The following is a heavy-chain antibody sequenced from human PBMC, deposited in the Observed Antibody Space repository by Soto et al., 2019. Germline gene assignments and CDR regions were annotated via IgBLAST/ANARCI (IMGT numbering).Heavy chain of an antibody. V-gene: IGHV1-18*01. J-gene: IGHJ4*02. CDR2: ISAYNGNT. CDR1: GYTFTSYG. CDR3: AAARVWGRRELRLAEYYFDY. Sequence: QVQLVQSGAEVKKPGASVKVSCKASGYTFTSYGISWVRQAPGQGLEWMGWISAYNGNTNYAQKLQGRVTMTTDTSTSTAYMELRSLRSDDTAVYYCAAARVWGRRELRLAEYYFDYWGQGTLVTVSS. D-gene: IGHD5-12*01.